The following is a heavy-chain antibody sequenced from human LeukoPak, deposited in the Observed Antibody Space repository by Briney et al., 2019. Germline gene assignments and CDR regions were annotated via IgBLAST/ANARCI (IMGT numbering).Heavy chain of an antibody. V-gene: IGHV5-51*01. CDR2: IYPADSDV. D-gene: IGHD2-15*01. CDR3: ARQEYCSGASCYTWFDP. Sequence: GESLKISCKGSGYSINNYWIAWVRQMPGKGLEWMGIIYPADSDVRYSPSFQGQVTISADKSISTAYLQWNSLKASDTAMYYCARQEYCSGASCYTWFDPWGQGTLVTVSS. J-gene: IGHJ5*02. CDR1: GYSINNYW.